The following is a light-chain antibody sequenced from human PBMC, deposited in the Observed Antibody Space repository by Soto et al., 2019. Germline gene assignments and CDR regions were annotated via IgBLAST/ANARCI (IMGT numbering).Light chain of an antibody. J-gene: IGKJ1*01. CDR2: AAA. V-gene: IGKV3-15*01. CDR3: QQYDDWPPSWT. Sequence: EIVMTQSPATLSVSPGERVTLSCRASQSASSNIAWYQQKSGQAPRLLIYAAATRATGIPARFSGRGSGTDFTLTISSLQSEDFAVYYCQQYDDWPPSWTFDQGTKVEIK. CDR1: QSASSN.